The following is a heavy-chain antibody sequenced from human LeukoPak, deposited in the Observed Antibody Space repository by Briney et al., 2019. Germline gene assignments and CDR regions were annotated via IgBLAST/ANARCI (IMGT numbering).Heavy chain of an antibody. J-gene: IGHJ4*02. D-gene: IGHD1-26*01. Sequence: SETLSLTCTVSGGSISSSSYYWGWIRQPPGKGLEWIGSIYYSGSTYYNPSLKSRVTISVDTSKNQFSLKLSSVTAADTAVYYCARGAYSGSHLDYWGQGTLVTVSS. CDR2: IYYSGST. CDR3: ARGAYSGSHLDY. CDR1: GGSISSSSYY. V-gene: IGHV4-39*07.